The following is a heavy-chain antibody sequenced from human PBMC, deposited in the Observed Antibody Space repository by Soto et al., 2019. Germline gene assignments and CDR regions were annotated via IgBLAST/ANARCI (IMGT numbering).Heavy chain of an antibody. D-gene: IGHD6-13*01. Sequence: GSLRLSCAASGFSFRDYAMSWVRQAPGKGLEWVSVISESGGSTHYADSVRGRFTVSRDNPKNSLSLRMNSLRDDDTAVYFCAKRSPYSSGWYSPIFDYWGQGALVTVSS. CDR3: AKRSPYSSGWYSPIFDY. V-gene: IGHV3-23*01. J-gene: IGHJ4*02. CDR1: GFSFRDYA. CDR2: ISESGGST.